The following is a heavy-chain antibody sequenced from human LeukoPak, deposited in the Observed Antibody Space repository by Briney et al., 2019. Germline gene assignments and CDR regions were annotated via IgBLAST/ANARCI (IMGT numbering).Heavy chain of an antibody. Sequence: ASVKVSCKASGYTFTSYYMRWVRQASGQGLEWTGIINPSGGSTSYAQKFQGRVTMTRDMSTSTVYMELSSLRSEDTAVYYCARDLVSARIVGAPYLDYWGQGTLVTVSS. CDR1: GYTFTSYY. CDR2: INPSGGST. J-gene: IGHJ4*02. CDR3: ARDLVSARIVGAPYLDY. V-gene: IGHV1-46*01. D-gene: IGHD1-26*01.